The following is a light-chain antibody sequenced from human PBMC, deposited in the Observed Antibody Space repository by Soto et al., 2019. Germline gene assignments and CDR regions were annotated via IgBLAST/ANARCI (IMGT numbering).Light chain of an antibody. CDR2: KAS. J-gene: IGKJ1*01. CDR3: QHYNSYYEE. V-gene: IGKV1-5*03. Sequence: DIQMTQSPATLSGSVGDRVTVTCRASQTISSWLGWYQQKPGKAPKLLIYKASNLKSGVTSRLSGSGSGTEFTLNISSLQPYPFQTYYFQHYNSYYEEFGTGPKVHI. CDR1: QTISSW.